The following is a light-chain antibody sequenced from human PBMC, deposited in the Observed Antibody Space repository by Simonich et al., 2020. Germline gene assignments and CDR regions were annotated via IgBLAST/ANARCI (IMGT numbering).Light chain of an antibody. CDR2: GAS. V-gene: IGKV3-15*01. CDR1: QSVSSN. CDR3: QQYNNWPPWT. J-gene: IGKJ1*01. Sequence: EIVMTQSPANLSVSPGERATLSCRAIQSVSSNLARYQQKPGQAPRLITYGASTRATGIPARFSGSESGTAFTLTISSLQSEDFAVYYCQQYNNWPPWTFGQGTKVEIK.